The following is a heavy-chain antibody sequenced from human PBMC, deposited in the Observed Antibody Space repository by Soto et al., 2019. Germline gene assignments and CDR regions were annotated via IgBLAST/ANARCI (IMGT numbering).Heavy chain of an antibody. CDR3: ARVAGLLWFGELQDAFDI. D-gene: IGHD3-10*01. CDR2: INHSGST. V-gene: IGHV4-34*01. Sequence: ASVTLSLSCGVYGGYSSGYYWILLRQPPGKWLEWIVEINHSGSTNYNPSLKSRVTISVDTSKNQFSLKLSSVTAADTAVYYCARVAGLLWFGELQDAFDIWGQGTMVSVSS. J-gene: IGHJ3*02. CDR1: GGYSSGYY.